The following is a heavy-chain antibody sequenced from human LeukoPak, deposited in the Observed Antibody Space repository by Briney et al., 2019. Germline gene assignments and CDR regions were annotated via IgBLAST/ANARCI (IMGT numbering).Heavy chain of an antibody. CDR2: ISSSSSYI. J-gene: IGHJ4*02. Sequence: GGSLRLSCAASGFTFSSYSMNWVHQAPGKGLEWVSSISSSSSYIYYADSVKGRFTISRDNAKNSLYLQMNSLRAEDTAVYYCAGGAPNYGDPSSYWGQGTLVTVSS. CDR3: AGGAPNYGDPSSY. CDR1: GFTFSSYS. V-gene: IGHV3-21*01. D-gene: IGHD4-17*01.